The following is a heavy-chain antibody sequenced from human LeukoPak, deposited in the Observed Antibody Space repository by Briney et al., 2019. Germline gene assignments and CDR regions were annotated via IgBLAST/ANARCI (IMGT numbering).Heavy chain of an antibody. CDR3: ARGPYSSNWYVDY. CDR2: ISRTGNSI. J-gene: IGHJ4*02. V-gene: IGHV3-48*03. D-gene: IGHD6-13*01. CDR1: GFTLSSYE. Sequence: GGSLRLSCAASGFTLSSYEMNWVRLAPAKGLEWISYISRTGNSIYYADSVKGRFTISRDSAKNSLYLQMNSLRAEDTAVYYCARGPYSSNWYVDYWGQGTLVTVAS.